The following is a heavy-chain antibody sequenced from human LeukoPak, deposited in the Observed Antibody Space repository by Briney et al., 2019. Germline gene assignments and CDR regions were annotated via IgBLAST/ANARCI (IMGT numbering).Heavy chain of an antibody. V-gene: IGHV4-59*01. D-gene: IGHD3-22*01. CDR1: GGSISSYY. J-gene: IGHJ4*02. CDR2: IYDSGST. Sequence: KSSETLSLTCTVSGGSISSYYWSRIRQPPGKGLEWIGYIYDSGSTNYNPSLKSRVTISVDTSKNQFSLKLSSVTAADTAVYYCARVQFSANYYDSSGYQYFDYWGQGTLVTVSS. CDR3: ARVQFSANYYDSSGYQYFDY.